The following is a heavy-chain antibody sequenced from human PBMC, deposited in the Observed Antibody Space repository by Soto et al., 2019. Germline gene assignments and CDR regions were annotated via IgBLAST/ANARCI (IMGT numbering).Heavy chain of an antibody. CDR3: ARVINARYYYYYYGMDV. CDR1: GFTFSSYS. D-gene: IGHD3-10*01. Sequence: EVQLVESGGGLVQPGGSLRLSCAVSGFTFSSYSMNWVRQAPGKGLEWVSYISSSSSTIYYADSVKGRFTISRDNAKNSLYLQMNSLRDEDTAVYYCARVINARYYYYYYGMDVWGQGTTVTVSS. CDR2: ISSSSSTI. J-gene: IGHJ6*02. V-gene: IGHV3-48*02.